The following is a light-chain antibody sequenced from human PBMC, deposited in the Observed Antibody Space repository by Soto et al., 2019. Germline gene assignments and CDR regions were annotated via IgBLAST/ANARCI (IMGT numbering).Light chain of an antibody. J-gene: IGLJ1*01. CDR3: SSYAGSSNV. V-gene: IGLV2-8*01. Sequence: QSALTQPPSASGSPGQSVATSCTGTSSDVGGYNYVSWYQQHAGKAPELMIYEVNKRPSGVPDRFSGSKSGNTASLTVSGLQAEDEADYYCSSYAGSSNVFGTGTKVTVL. CDR2: EVN. CDR1: SSDVGGYNY.